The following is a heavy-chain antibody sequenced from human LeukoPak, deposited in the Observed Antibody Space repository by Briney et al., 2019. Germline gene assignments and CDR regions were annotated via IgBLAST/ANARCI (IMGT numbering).Heavy chain of an antibody. D-gene: IGHD5-12*01. CDR1: GFTFSDYY. V-gene: IGHV3-11*04. J-gene: IGHJ3*02. Sequence: GASLRLSCAASGFTFSDYYMSWIRQAPGKGLELVSYISSSGSTIYYADSVKGRFTISRDNAKNSLYLQMNSLRAEDTAVYYCARTRPERGYDGDAFDIWGQGTMITVSS. CDR3: ARTRPERGYDGDAFDI. CDR2: ISSSGSTI.